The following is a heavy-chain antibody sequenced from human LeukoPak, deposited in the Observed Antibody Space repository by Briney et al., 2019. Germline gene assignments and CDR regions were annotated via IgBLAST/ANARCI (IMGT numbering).Heavy chain of an antibody. J-gene: IGHJ4*02. D-gene: IGHD3-10*01. CDR3: AKDRTKYKLLPYYFDY. Sequence: GGSLRLSCAASGFTFSSYAMSWVRQAPGKGLEWVSVISGSGGSTYYADSVKGRFTISRDNSKNTLNLQMDSLRAEDTAVYYCAKDRTKYKLLPYYFDYWGQGTLVTVSS. CDR1: GFTFSSYA. CDR2: ISGSGGST. V-gene: IGHV3-23*01.